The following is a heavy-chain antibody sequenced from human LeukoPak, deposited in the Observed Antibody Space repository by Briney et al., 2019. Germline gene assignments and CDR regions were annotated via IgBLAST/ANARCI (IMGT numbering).Heavy chain of an antibody. V-gene: IGHV3-53*01. CDR3: ARNILFAFDI. J-gene: IGHJ3*02. CDR1: GLTVSSSY. Sequence: PGGSLTLSCAASGLTVSSSYMSWVRQAPGKGLEWVSIIYNDGSTYYADSMKGRFTISRDNSKNTLYFQVNSLRAEDTAMYYCARNILFAFDIWGRGTMVTVSS. CDR2: IYNDGST.